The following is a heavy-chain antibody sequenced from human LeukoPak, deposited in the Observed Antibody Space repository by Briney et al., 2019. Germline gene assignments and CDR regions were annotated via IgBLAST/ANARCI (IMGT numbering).Heavy chain of an antibody. Sequence: RGSLTLSCAAAGFTFSSYAIHWVRQAPGKGLEWVAVISYDGSNKYYADSVKGRFTISRDNSKNTLYLQMHSLRAKDTAVNYCARMYYDFWSGYYLAGGNYFDYWGQGTLVSVCS. CDR1: GFTFSSYA. J-gene: IGHJ4*02. CDR2: ISYDGSNK. CDR3: ARMYYDFWSGYYLAGGNYFDY. V-gene: IGHV3-30*04. D-gene: IGHD3-3*01.